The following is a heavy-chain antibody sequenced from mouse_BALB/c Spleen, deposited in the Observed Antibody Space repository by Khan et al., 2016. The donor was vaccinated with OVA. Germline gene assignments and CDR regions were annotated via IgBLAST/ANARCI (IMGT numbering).Heavy chain of an antibody. CDR3: TRIYRSNFDY. CDR1: GYSFTGYF. J-gene: IGHJ2*01. V-gene: IGHV1-20*02. Sequence: VQLKQSGPELVRPGASVKISCKASGYSFTGYFMNWVMQSHGKSLEWIGRINPHIGETFYNQRFKDKATLTVDESSSTAYMELRSLASEDSAVYDCTRIYRSNFDYWGQGTTLTVAA. D-gene: IGHD1-1*01. CDR2: INPHIGET.